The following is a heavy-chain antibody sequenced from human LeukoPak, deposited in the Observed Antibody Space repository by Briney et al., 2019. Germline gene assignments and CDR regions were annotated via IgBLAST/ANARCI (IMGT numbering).Heavy chain of an antibody. D-gene: IGHD3-3*01. CDR2: MNPNSGNT. Sequence: ASVKVSCKASGYTFTSYDINWVRQATGQGLEWMGWMNPNSGNTGYAQKFQGRVTMTRNTSISTAYMELSSLRSEDTAVYYCARASGVVGAFDIWGQGTMDTVSS. CDR1: GYTFTSYD. V-gene: IGHV1-8*01. J-gene: IGHJ3*02. CDR3: ARASGVVGAFDI.